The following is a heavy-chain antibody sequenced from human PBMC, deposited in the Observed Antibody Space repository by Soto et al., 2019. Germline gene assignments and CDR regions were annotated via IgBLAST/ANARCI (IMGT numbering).Heavy chain of an antibody. CDR2: INPSGGST. Sequence: QVQLVQSGAEVKKPGASVKVSCKASGYTFTSYYMHWVRQAPGQGLEWMGIINPSGGSTSYAQKFQGRVTMTRDTSTSTVYMELSSLRSEDTAVYYCAVSDGSDFWSGYSPWWFDPWGQGTLVTVSS. J-gene: IGHJ5*02. CDR3: AVSDGSDFWSGYSPWWFDP. D-gene: IGHD3-3*01. V-gene: IGHV1-46*01. CDR1: GYTFTSYY.